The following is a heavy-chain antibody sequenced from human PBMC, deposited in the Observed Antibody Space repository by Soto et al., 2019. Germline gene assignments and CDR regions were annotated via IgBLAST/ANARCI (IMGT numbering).Heavy chain of an antibody. J-gene: IGHJ6*02. V-gene: IGHV3-11*01. Sequence: QVQLVESGGGLVKPGGSLRLSCAASGFTFSDYYMSWIRQAPGKGLEWVSYISSSGSTIYYADSVKGRFTISRDNAKNSLYLEMNGLRAEDTAVYYCARDEGRYSSSRYYYGMDVWGQGTTVTVSS. D-gene: IGHD6-6*01. CDR3: ARDEGRYSSSRYYYGMDV. CDR1: GFTFSDYY. CDR2: ISSSGSTI.